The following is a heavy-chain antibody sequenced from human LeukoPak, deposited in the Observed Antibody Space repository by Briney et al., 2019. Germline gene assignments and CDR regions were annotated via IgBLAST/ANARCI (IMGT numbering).Heavy chain of an antibody. Sequence: PGGSLRLSCAASGFTLSSHTMNWVRQAPGKGLEWVSDISRSSSEIHYADSVTGRFTISRDNAKNSVYLQMNSLRVEDTAVYYCAKAESYGSGSYSGYWGQGTLVTVSS. CDR1: GFTLSSHT. V-gene: IGHV3-48*01. CDR2: ISRSSSEI. D-gene: IGHD3-10*01. J-gene: IGHJ4*02. CDR3: AKAESYGSGSYSGY.